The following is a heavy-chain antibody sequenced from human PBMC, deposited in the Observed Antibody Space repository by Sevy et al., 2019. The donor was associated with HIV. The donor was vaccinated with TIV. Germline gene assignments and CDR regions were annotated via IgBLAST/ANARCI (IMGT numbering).Heavy chain of an antibody. J-gene: IGHJ4*02. Sequence: ASVKVSCKASGYTFIFYAVHWVRQAPGQRLEWMGWINAGNGNTKYPRNLQGRLTITRDTSASTTYMELTSLRSEDTAVYYCARHVEGALKYFDSWGQGTLVTVSS. D-gene: IGHD1-1*01. V-gene: IGHV1-3*01. CDR1: GYTFIFYA. CDR3: ARHVEGALKYFDS. CDR2: INAGNGNT.